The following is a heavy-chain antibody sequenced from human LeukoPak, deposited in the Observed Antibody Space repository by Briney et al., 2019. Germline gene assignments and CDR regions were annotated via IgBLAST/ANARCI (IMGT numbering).Heavy chain of an antibody. J-gene: IGHJ4*02. CDR3: ARGPTTVTGFDY. V-gene: IGHV4-30-2*01. CDR2: IYHSGST. CDR1: GGSISSGGYS. D-gene: IGHD4-17*01. Sequence: SETLSLTCAVSGGSISSGGYSWSWIRQPPGKGLEWIGYIYHSGSTYYNPSLKSRVTISVDRSKNQFSLKLSSVTAADTAVYYCARGPTTVTGFDYWGQGTLVTASS.